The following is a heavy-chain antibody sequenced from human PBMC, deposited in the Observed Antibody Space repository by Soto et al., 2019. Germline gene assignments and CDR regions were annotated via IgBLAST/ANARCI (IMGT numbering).Heavy chain of an antibody. Sequence: QLQLQESGPGLVKPSETLSLTCTVSGGSIRSSSHYWGWIRQPPGKGLEWIGSSYYSGSTYYNPSLKSRVTISVDTSKNQFSLELSSVTAADTAVYYCARRRGMSAMVFYFWGQGTLVTVSS. CDR3: ARRRGMSAMVFYF. V-gene: IGHV4-39*01. D-gene: IGHD5-18*01. J-gene: IGHJ4*02. CDR2: SYYSGST. CDR1: GGSIRSSSHY.